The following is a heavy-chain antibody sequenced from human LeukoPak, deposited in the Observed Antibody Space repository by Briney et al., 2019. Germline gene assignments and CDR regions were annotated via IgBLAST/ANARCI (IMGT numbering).Heavy chain of an antibody. Sequence: PSRTLSLTCAVYGGSFSGYYWSWIRQPPGKGLEWIGEINHSGSTNYKPSLKSRVTISEDTSKNQFSLKLSSVTAADTAVYYCARGRRWVVPYYYMDVWGKGTTVTVSS. CDR2: INHSGST. J-gene: IGHJ6*03. CDR1: GGSFSGYY. V-gene: IGHV4-34*01. CDR3: ARGRRWVVPYYYMDV. D-gene: IGHD2-8*01.